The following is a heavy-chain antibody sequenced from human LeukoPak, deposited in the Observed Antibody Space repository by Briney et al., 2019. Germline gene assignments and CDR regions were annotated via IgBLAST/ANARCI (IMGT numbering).Heavy chain of an antibody. CDR3: ARDSGTTGEVKFDP. V-gene: IGHV4-34*01. CDR1: GGPLSGYY. D-gene: IGHD3-10*01. Sequence: TSETLSLTCAVYGGPLSGYYWSWIRQPPGKGLEWIGEINHSGSTNYNPSLKSRVTISVDTSKNQFSLKLSSVTAADTAVYYCARDSGTTGEVKFDPWGQGTLVTVSS. J-gene: IGHJ5*02. CDR2: INHSGST.